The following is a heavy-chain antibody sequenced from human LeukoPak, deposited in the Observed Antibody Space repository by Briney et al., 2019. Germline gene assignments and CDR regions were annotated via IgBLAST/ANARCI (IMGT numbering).Heavy chain of an antibody. Sequence: GGSLRLSCAASGFTFSSYAMSWVRQAPGKGLEWVSAISGSGGSTYYADSVKGRFTISRDNSKNTLYLQMNSLRAEDTVVYYCAKDLGYDILTGLYAFDIWGQGTMVTVSS. D-gene: IGHD3-9*01. J-gene: IGHJ3*02. V-gene: IGHV3-23*01. CDR1: GFTFSSYA. CDR2: ISGSGGST. CDR3: AKDLGYDILTGLYAFDI.